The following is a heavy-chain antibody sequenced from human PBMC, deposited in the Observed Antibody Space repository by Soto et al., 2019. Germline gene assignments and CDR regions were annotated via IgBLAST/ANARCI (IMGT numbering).Heavy chain of an antibody. V-gene: IGHV3-33*01. CDR1: GFTFSSYG. CDR3: ARVGLAGWYAY. CDR2: IWYDGSNK. Sequence: QVQLVECGGGVVQPGRSLRLSCAASGFTFSSYGMHWVRQAPGKGLEWVAVIWYDGSNKYYADSVKGRFTISRDNSKNTLYLQMNSLRAEDTAVYYCARVGLAGWYAYWGQGTLVTVSS. D-gene: IGHD6-19*01. J-gene: IGHJ4*02.